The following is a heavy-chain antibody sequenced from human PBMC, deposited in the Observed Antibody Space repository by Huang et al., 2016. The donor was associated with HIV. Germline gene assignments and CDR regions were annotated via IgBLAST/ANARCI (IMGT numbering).Heavy chain of an antibody. CDR1: GYTLTELS. CDR2: CAPEHGET. D-gene: IGHD2-21*01. J-gene: IGHJ3*02. CDR3: AAGYDTYYDI. V-gene: IGHV1-24*01. Sequence: QVQLVPSGAEVKKPGASVKVSCKVSGYTLTELSIHWVRQAPGKGLDGMGGCAPEHGETIYAQNFQGRVTMTEDTATDTAYMELHSLRPEDTAVYYCAAGYDTYYDIWGQGTMVIASS.